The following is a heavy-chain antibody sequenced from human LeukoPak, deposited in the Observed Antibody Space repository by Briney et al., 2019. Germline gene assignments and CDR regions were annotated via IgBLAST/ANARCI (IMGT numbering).Heavy chain of an antibody. Sequence: ASVKVSCKASGGTFSSYAISWVRQAPGQGLEWMGRIIPIFGTANYAQKFQGRVTITTDESTSTAYMELSSPRSEDTAVYYCARDTWEMATGRIEYFDYWGQGTLVTVSS. CDR3: ARDTWEMATGRIEYFDY. D-gene: IGHD5-24*01. CDR1: GGTFSSYA. V-gene: IGHV1-69*05. CDR2: IIPIFGTA. J-gene: IGHJ4*02.